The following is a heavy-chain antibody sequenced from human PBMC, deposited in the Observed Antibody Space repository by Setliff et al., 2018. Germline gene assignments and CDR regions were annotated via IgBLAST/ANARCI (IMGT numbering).Heavy chain of an antibody. V-gene: IGHV4-61*02. J-gene: IGHJ3*02. CDR2: IYSIGSA. Sequence: SETLSLTCTVSGGSNTSGNNYWSWIRQPAGKGLEWIGRIYSIGSATYNPSLKGRVTISLDRSENEFSLNLTSVTAADTAVYFCAREPSPSDALDIWGQGTMVTVS. CDR3: AREPSPSDALDI. CDR1: GGSNTSGNNY.